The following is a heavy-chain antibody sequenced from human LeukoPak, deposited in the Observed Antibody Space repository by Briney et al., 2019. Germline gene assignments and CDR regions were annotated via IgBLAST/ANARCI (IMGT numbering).Heavy chain of an antibody. J-gene: IGHJ4*02. D-gene: IGHD3-22*01. CDR1: GGSISSYY. CDR2: IYYSGST. CDR3: ARYGYYDSSAIFDY. V-gene: IGHV4-59*01. Sequence: SETLSLTCTVSGGSISSYYWSWIRQPPGKGLEWIGYIYYSGSTNYNPSLKSRVTISVDTSKNQFSLKLSSVTAADTAVYYCARYGYYDSSAIFDYWGQGTLVIVSS.